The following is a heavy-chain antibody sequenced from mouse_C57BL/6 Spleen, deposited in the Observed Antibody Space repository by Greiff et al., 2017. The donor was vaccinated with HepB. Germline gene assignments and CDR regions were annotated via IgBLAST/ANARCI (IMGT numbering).Heavy chain of an antibody. CDR2: IDPSDSYT. J-gene: IGHJ2*01. Sequence: QVQLQQPGAELVMPGASVKLSCKASGYTFTSYWMHWVKQRPGQGLEWIGEIDPSDSYTNYNQKFKGKSTLTVDKSSSTAYMQLSSLTSEDSAVYYCARPISTTVPYFDYWGQGTTLTVSS. CDR1: GYTFTSYW. CDR3: ARPISTTVPYFDY. D-gene: IGHD1-1*01. V-gene: IGHV1-69*01.